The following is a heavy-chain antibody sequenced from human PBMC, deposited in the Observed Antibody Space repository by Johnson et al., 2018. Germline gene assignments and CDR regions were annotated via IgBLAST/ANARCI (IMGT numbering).Heavy chain of an antibody. V-gene: IGHV3-20*04. CDR3: GKDAVEMATTFQH. CDR2: ISWNSGSI. CDR1: GFTFDDYG. Sequence: VQLVQSGGGVVRPGGSLRLSCAASGFTFDDYGMSWVRQAPGKGLEWVSGISWNSGSIGYADSVKGRFTISRDNAKNSLYLQMNRLRAEDTALYYCGKDAVEMATTFQHWGQGTLVTVSS. D-gene: IGHD5-24*01. J-gene: IGHJ1*01.